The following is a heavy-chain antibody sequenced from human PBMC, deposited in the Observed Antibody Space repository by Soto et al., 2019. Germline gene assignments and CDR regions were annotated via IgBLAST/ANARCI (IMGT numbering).Heavy chain of an antibody. D-gene: IGHD5-12*01. J-gene: IGHJ3*02. CDR2: INSDGSST. V-gene: IGHV3-74*01. CDR1: GFTFSSYW. Sequence: GGSLRLSCAASGFTFSSYWTHWVRQAPGKGLVWVSRINSDGSSTSYADSVKGRFTISRDNAKNTLYLQMNSLRAEDTAVYYCAREEDGYDAFDIWGQGTMVTVSS. CDR3: AREEDGYDAFDI.